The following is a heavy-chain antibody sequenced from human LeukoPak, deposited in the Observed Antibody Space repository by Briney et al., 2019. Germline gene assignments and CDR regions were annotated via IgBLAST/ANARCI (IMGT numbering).Heavy chain of an antibody. Sequence: GASVKVSCKASGYTFTSYDINWVRQATGQGLEWIGWMNPNSGNTGYAQKFQGRVTITRNTSISTAYMELSSLRSEDTAVYYCARGRLGYCSSTSCRRGWFDPWGQGTLVTVSS. D-gene: IGHD2-2*01. J-gene: IGHJ5*02. V-gene: IGHV1-8*03. CDR2: MNPNSGNT. CDR3: ARGRLGYCSSTSCRRGWFDP. CDR1: GYTFTSYD.